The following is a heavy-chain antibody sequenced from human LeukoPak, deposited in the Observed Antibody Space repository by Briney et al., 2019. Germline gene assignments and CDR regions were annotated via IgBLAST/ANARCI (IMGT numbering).Heavy chain of an antibody. CDR2: IYSSGST. J-gene: IGHJ4*02. D-gene: IGHD3-22*01. Sequence: SETLSLTCTVSGGSISSYYCAWIRQSAGNGLEWIGRIYSSGSTYYNPSLNSRVTMSVDTSNNQFSLRLTSVTAADTAVYYCASDAYYYDTGGYYVVDYWGQGTLVTVSS. CDR3: ASDAYYYDTGGYYVVDY. CDR1: GGSISSYY. V-gene: IGHV4-4*07.